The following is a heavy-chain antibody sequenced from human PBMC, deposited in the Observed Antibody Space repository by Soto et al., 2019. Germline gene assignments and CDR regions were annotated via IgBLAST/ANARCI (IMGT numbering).Heavy chain of an antibody. J-gene: IGHJ6*02. CDR2: IIPIFGTA. D-gene: IGHD6-19*01. V-gene: IGHV1-69*12. Sequence: QVQLVQSGAEVKKPGSSVKVSCKASGGTFSSYAISWVRQAPGQGLEWMGGIIPIFGTANYAQKFQGRVTITADESTSTAYMELSSLRSEDTAVYCCASWGSSGWSPYYYYGMDVWGQGTTVTVSS. CDR1: GGTFSSYA. CDR3: ASWGSSGWSPYYYYGMDV.